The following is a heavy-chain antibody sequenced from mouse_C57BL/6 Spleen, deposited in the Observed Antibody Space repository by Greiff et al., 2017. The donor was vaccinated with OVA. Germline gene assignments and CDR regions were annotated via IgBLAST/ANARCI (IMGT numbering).Heavy chain of an antibody. CDR1: GYTFTDYY. V-gene: IGHV1-26*01. D-gene: IGHD1-1*01. CDR2: INPNNGGT. J-gene: IGHJ2*01. Sequence: EVQLQQSGPELVKPGASVKISCKASGYTFTDYYMNWVKQSHGKSLEWIGDINPNNGGTSYNQKFKGKATLTVDKSSSTAYMELRSLTSEDSAVYYCARVITTVVGAFDYWGQGTTLTVSS. CDR3: ARVITTVVGAFDY.